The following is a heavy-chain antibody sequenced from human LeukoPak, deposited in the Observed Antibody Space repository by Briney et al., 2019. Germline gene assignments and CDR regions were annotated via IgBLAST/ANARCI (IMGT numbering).Heavy chain of an antibody. CDR1: GFTFSDYY. V-gene: IGHV3-11*01. CDR2: ISSSGSTV. D-gene: IGHD3-22*01. Sequence: GGSLRLSCAASGFTFSDYYMSWIRQAPGKGLEWVSYISSSGSTVYYADSVRGRFTISRDNAKNSLYLQMNSLRAEDTAVYYCARCDYEGAFDIWGQGTMVTVSS. CDR3: ARCDYEGAFDI. J-gene: IGHJ3*02.